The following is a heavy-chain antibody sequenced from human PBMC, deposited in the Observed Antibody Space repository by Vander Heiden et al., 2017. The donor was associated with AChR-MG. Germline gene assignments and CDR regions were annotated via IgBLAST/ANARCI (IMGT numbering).Heavy chain of an antibody. CDR2: ISGSGGST. D-gene: IGHD3-16*02. V-gene: IGHV3-23*01. CDR1: GFTFRSYA. Sequence: EVQLLESGGGLVQPGGSLRLSCAASGFTFRSYAMSWVRQAPGKGLEWVSAISGSGGSTYYADSVKGRFTISRDNSKNTLYLQMNSLRAEDTAVYYCAKFKTLGRYMSNYFDYWGQGTLVTVSS. J-gene: IGHJ4*02. CDR3: AKFKTLGRYMSNYFDY.